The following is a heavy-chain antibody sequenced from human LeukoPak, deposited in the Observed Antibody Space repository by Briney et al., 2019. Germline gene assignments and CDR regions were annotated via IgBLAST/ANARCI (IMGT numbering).Heavy chain of an antibody. CDR1: GFTFSSYT. Sequence: GGSLRLSCAASGFTFSSYTMNWVRQAPGKGLEWVSSISSSSSYIYYADSVKGRFTISRDNAKNSLYLQMNSLRAEDTAVYYCARVPPLRYFDWLRKVDAFDIWGQGTMVTVSS. J-gene: IGHJ3*02. D-gene: IGHD3-9*01. V-gene: IGHV3-21*01. CDR2: ISSSSSYI. CDR3: ARVPPLRYFDWLRKVDAFDI.